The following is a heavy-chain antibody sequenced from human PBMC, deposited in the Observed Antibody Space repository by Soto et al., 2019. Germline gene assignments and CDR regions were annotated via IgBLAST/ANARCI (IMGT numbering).Heavy chain of an antibody. CDR3: ARVLNSCYSSSCPNPGFDY. V-gene: IGHV1-3*01. J-gene: IGHJ4*02. CDR2: INAGNGNT. D-gene: IGHD6-13*01. CDR1: GYTFTSYA. Sequence: ASVKVSCKASGYTFTSYAMHWVRQAPGQRLEWMGWINAGNGNTKYSQKFQGRVTITRDTSASTAYMELSSLRSEDTAVYYCARVLNSCYSSSCPNPGFDYWGQGTLVTVSS.